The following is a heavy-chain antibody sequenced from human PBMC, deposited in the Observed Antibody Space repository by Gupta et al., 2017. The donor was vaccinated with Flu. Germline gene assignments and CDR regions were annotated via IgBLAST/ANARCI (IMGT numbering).Heavy chain of an antibody. V-gene: IGHV3-30*03. J-gene: IGHJ4*02. CDR1: GFTFSSYG. Sequence: ESGGGVVQPGRSLRLSCAASGFTFSSYGMHWVRPAPGKRLEWVAVISYDGSNKYYADSVKGRFTISRDNSKNTLYLQMNSLRAEDTAVYYCAGYSYGYPGRYYFDYWGQGTLVTVSS. CDR2: ISYDGSNK. CDR3: AGYSYGYPGRYYFDY. D-gene: IGHD5-18*01.